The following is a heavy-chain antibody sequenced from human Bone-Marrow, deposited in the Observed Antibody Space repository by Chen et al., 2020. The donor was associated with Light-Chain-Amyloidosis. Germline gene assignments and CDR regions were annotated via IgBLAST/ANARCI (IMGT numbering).Heavy chain of an antibody. J-gene: IGHJ4*02. Sequence: EVQLEQSGPEVKKPGESLKISCKGSGYTFPNYWIGWARQMPGKGLEWMGVIYPDDSVARYSPSFEGQVTISADKSITTAYLQWRSLKASDTAMYYCARRRDGYNFDYWGQGTLVTVSS. CDR3: ARRRDGYNFDY. D-gene: IGHD5-12*01. CDR1: GYTFPNYW. V-gene: IGHV5-51*01. CDR2: IYPDDSVA.